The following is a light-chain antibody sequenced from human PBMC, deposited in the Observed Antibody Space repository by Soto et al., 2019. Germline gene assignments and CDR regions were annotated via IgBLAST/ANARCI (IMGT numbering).Light chain of an antibody. CDR1: RSISSSF. V-gene: IGKV3D-20*01. CDR2: DIY. J-gene: IGKJ1*01. Sequence: ETVIRQSPATVWVPGAERATLSCGASRSISSSFLAWYQQKPGQANRLLIYDIYARAAGIPDRFSGSGSGTHFTLTIRSMEPEDFAVYYCQQFGTPPWPFGPGPKVDLK. CDR3: QQFGTPPWP.